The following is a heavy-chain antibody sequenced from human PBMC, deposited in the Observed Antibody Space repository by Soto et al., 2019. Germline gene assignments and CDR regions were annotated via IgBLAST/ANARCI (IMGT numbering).Heavy chain of an antibody. D-gene: IGHD4-17*01. CDR2: IYYSGST. J-gene: IGHJ5*02. CDR3: ARIGPIYGDYPGWFDP. CDR1: GGSISSGDYY. Sequence: QVQLQESGPGLVKPSQTLSLTCTVSGGSISSGDYYWSWIRQPPGKGLAWIGYIYYSGSTYYNPSLKGRVTISVDTSKNQFSLELSSVTAADTAVYYCARIGPIYGDYPGWFDPWGQGTLVTVSS. V-gene: IGHV4-30-4*01.